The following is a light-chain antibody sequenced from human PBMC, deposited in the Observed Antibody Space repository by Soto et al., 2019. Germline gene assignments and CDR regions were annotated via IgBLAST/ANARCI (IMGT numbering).Light chain of an antibody. CDR1: QSVSNS. CDR2: GAS. J-gene: IGKJ1*01. V-gene: IGKV3-15*01. Sequence: EIVMTQSPATLSVSPGERATLSCRASQSVSNSLAWYQQKPGQAPRLLIYGASTRATGIPARFSGSGSGTEFTLTISSLQSEDFAVYYCQQYNNWPRTFGQGTKVEI. CDR3: QQYNNWPRT.